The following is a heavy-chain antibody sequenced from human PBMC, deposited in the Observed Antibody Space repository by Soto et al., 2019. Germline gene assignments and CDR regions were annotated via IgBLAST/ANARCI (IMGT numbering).Heavy chain of an antibody. D-gene: IGHD2-15*01. J-gene: IGHJ6*02. CDR2: INPSGGST. V-gene: IGHV1-46*01. CDR3: ASAVFSGGSCYGQGYYYGMDV. CDR1: GYTFTSYY. Sequence: ASVKVSCKASGYTFTSYYMHWVRQAPGQGLEWMGIINPSGGSTSYAQKFQGRVTMTRDTSTSTVYVELSSLRSEDTAVYYCASAVFSGGSCYGQGYYYGMDVWGQGTTVTVSS.